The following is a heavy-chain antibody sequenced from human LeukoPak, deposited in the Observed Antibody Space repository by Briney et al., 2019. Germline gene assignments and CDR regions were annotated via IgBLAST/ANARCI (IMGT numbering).Heavy chain of an antibody. Sequence: GRSLRLSCAAPGFTFDDYAMHWVRQAPGKGLEWVSGISWNSGSIGHADSVRGRFTISRDNAKNSLYLQMNSLRAEDMALYYCARESTGFDYWGQGTLVTVSS. J-gene: IGHJ4*02. CDR3: ARESTGFDY. CDR1: GFTFDDYA. V-gene: IGHV3-9*03. CDR2: ISWNSGSI. D-gene: IGHD3-10*01.